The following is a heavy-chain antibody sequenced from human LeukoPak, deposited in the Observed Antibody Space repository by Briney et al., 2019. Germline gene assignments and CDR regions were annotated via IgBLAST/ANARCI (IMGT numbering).Heavy chain of an antibody. CDR3: ARDYGPTHYYGSGTLLSPDY. D-gene: IGHD3-10*01. V-gene: IGHV1-18*01. J-gene: IGHJ4*02. CDR1: GYTFTSYG. Sequence: ASVKVSCKASGYTFTSYGISWVRQAPGQGLEWMGWISAYNGNTNYAQKLQGRVTMTTDTSTSTAYMELRSLRSDATAVYYCARDYGPTHYYGSGTLLSPDYWGQGTLVTVSS. CDR2: ISAYNGNT.